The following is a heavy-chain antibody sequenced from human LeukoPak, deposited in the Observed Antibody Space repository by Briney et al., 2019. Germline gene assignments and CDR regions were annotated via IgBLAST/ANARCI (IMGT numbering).Heavy chain of an antibody. J-gene: IGHJ4*02. Sequence: GGSLRLSCSASGFTLSNYWIHWVRQAPGKGLEWVAVISYDGSNKYYADSVKGRFTISRDNSKNTLYLQMNSLRAEDTAVYYCARAIKAVAGTFHRDYYFDYWGQGTLVTVSS. D-gene: IGHD6-19*01. CDR2: ISYDGSNK. CDR3: ARAIKAVAGTFHRDYYFDY. CDR1: GFTLSNYW. V-gene: IGHV3-30*03.